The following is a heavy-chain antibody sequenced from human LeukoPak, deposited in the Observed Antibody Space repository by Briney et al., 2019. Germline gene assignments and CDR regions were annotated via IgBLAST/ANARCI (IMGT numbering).Heavy chain of an antibody. CDR3: ARGERNGYYPDFDY. J-gene: IGHJ4*02. CDR1: GGSISSHH. CDR2: IYYSGST. V-gene: IGHV4-59*11. D-gene: IGHD3-3*01. Sequence: PSETLSLTCTVSGGSISSHHWSWIRQPPGKGLEWIGYIYYSGSTNYNPSLKSRVTISVDTSKNQFSLKLSSVTAADTAVYYCARGERNGYYPDFDYWGQGTLVTVSS.